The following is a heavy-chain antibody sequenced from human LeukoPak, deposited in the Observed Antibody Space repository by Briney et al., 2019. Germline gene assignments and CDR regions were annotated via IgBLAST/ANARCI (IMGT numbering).Heavy chain of an antibody. CDR1: GFTFSSYG. J-gene: IGHJ4*02. CDR2: ISYDGSNK. Sequence: GWSLRLSCAASGFTFSSYGMHWVRQAPGKGLEGVAVISYDGSNKYYADSVKGRFTISRDNSKNTLYLQMNSLRAEDTAVYYCAKALRQQLVRGSVDYWGQGTLVTVSS. CDR3: AKALRQQLVRGSVDY. V-gene: IGHV3-30*18. D-gene: IGHD6-13*01.